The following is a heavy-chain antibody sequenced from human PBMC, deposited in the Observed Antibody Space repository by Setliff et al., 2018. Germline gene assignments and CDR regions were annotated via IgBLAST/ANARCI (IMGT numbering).Heavy chain of an antibody. CDR1: GGSFSGYY. Sequence: SETLSLTCAVYGGSFSGYYWSWIRQPPGKGLEWIGSIYHSGKTYYNPSLKSRVTLSVDTSKNQFSLKLSSVTAADTAVYYCARLLAGTGGFFYYGVDVWGQGTTVTVSS. V-gene: IGHV4-34*01. J-gene: IGHJ6*02. CDR2: IYHSGKT. D-gene: IGHD6-19*01. CDR3: ARLLAGTGGFFYYGVDV.